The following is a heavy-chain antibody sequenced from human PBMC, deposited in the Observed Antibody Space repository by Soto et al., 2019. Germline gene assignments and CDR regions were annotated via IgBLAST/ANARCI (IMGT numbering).Heavy chain of an antibody. J-gene: IGHJ5*01. Sequence: QVQLQESGPGLVKPSETLSLTCTVSGAPITTTKWWAWVRLPPGKGLEWIGELSRGYERSSNPSLEGLFTMSLDKSNNPFSLKLTSVTPADTAIYYRARQTSSYTWGAWGRGTSVSVSS. CDR3: ARQTSSYTWGA. D-gene: IGHD2-2*01. CDR2: LSRGYER. V-gene: IGHV4-4*02. CDR1: GAPITTTKW.